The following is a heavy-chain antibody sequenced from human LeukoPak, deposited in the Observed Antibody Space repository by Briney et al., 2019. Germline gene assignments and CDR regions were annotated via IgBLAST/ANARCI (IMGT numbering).Heavy chain of an antibody. Sequence: SETLSLTCAVYGGSFSGYYWSWICQPPGKGLEWIGEINHSGSTDYNPSLKSRVTISVDTSKNQFSLKLSSVTAADTAVYHCARSSSSGSYTPNSSSGYFDYWGQGTLVTVSS. J-gene: IGHJ4*02. CDR3: ARSSSSGSYTPNSSSGYFDY. D-gene: IGHD6-19*01. V-gene: IGHV4-34*01. CDR1: GGSFSGYY. CDR2: INHSGST.